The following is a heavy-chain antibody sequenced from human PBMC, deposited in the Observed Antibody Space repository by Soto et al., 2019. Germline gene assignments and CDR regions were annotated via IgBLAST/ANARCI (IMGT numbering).Heavy chain of an antibody. CDR2: MQPSTGRT. V-gene: IGHV1-8*01. D-gene: IGHD1-26*01. CDR1: GYSFTSLD. Sequence: QVQLVQSGAEVREPGASVKVSCKASGYSFTSLDINWVRQTAGQGLEWMGWMQPSTGRTGYAQKFQGRVTMTRDTSINTAYMELTTLTSDDTAFYYCARGDSAGVDYWGQGTRVTVSS. J-gene: IGHJ4*02. CDR3: ARGDSAGVDY.